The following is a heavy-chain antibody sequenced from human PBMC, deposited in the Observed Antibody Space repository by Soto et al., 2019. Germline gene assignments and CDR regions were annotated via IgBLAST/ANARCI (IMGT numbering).Heavy chain of an antibody. J-gene: IGHJ3*02. Sequence: WWSLRLSCAASGFSFSTYGMHWFRQAPGKGLEWVAVIVNDGYPQFYAESMKGRFTISRDNSKNTLYLHMNSLRAEDTAFYYCARDDRYADNALDIWGRGTMVTVSS. D-gene: IGHD3-16*01. CDR2: IVNDGYPQ. CDR1: GFSFSTYG. CDR3: ARDDRYADNALDI. V-gene: IGHV3-30*12.